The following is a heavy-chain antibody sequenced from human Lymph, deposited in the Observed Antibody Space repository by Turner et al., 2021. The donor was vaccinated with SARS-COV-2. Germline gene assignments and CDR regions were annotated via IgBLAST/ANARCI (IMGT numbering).Heavy chain of an antibody. CDR2: IWYDGSNK. D-gene: IGHD2-15*01. V-gene: IGHV3-33*01. CDR1: GFTFSSHG. CDR3: AREGDALAGGMDV. Sequence: QVQLVESGGGVVQPGRSLRLSCAASGFTFSSHGMHWVRQAPGKGLEWVAVIWYDGSNKYYADSVKGRFTISRDNSKNTLYLQMNSLSAEDTAVYYCAREGDALAGGMDVWGQGTTVTVS. J-gene: IGHJ6*02.